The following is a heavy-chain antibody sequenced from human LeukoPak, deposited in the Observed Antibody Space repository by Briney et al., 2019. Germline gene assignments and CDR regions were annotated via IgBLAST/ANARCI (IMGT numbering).Heavy chain of an antibody. Sequence: PGGSLRLSCEVTGFTLSSYWMSWVRQAPGKGLEWVANIKQDGTETHYGDSVKGRFTISRDNAKNSLYLQLNSLRGGDTAVYYCARNTDRDAYMASWGQGTLVTVSS. D-gene: IGHD5-24*01. CDR2: IKQDGTET. V-gene: IGHV3-7*01. CDR3: ARNTDRDAYMAS. J-gene: IGHJ5*02. CDR1: GFTLSSYW.